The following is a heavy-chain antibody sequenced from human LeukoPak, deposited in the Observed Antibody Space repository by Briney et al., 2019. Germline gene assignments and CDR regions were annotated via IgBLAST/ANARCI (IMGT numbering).Heavy chain of an antibody. J-gene: IGHJ6*02. V-gene: IGHV1-2*02. D-gene: IGHD2-15*01. CDR2: INPNSGGT. Sequence: ASVKVSCKSSGYTFTGYYMHWVRQAPGQGLEWMGWINPNSGGTNYAQKFQGRVTMTRDTSISTAYMELSRLRSDDTAVYYCARDKCTSAVVAARNYYNYGMYVGGQGTTVTVSS. CDR3: ARDKCTSAVVAARNYYNYGMYV. CDR1: GYTFTGYY.